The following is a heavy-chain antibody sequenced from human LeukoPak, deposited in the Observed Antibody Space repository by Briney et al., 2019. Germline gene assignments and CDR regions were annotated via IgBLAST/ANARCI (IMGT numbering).Heavy chain of an antibody. CDR3: ARSYGDEAFDI. J-gene: IGHJ3*02. CDR2: INPNSDGT. CDR1: GYTFTGYY. D-gene: IGHD4-17*01. V-gene: IGHV1-2*04. Sequence: ASVKVSCKASGYTFTGYYMHWVRQAPGQGLEWMGWINPNSDGTNYAQKFQGWVTMTRDTSISTAYMELSRLRSDDTAVYYCARSYGDEAFDIWGQGTMVTVSS.